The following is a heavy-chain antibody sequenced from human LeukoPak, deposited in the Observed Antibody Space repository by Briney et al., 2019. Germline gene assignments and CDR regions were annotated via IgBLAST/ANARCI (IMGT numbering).Heavy chain of an antibody. CDR2: IYYSGST. CDR1: GGSISSSSYY. D-gene: IGHD3-10*01. V-gene: IGHV4-39*01. Sequence: PSETLSLTCTVSGGSISSSSYYWGWIRQPPGKGLEWIGSIYYSGSTYYNPSLKSRVTISVDTSKNQFSLKLSSVTAADTAVYYCARQETMVRGVIIPYYVDYWGQGTLVTVSS. J-gene: IGHJ4*02. CDR3: ARQETMVRGVIIPYYVDY.